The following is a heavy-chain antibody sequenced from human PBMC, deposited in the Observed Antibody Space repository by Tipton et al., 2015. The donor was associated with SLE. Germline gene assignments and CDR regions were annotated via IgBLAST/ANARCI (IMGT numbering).Heavy chain of an antibody. CDR3: APRTETGSLSAYDY. CDR2: FFNGGRS. Sequence: TLSLTCSVSGDAISSNYWSWFRQPPGKGLAWIGHFFNGGRSSSSPSLRSRLTISADTSKNQFSLKLSSVTAADTAVYLCAPRTETGSLSAYDYWGQGTLVTVSS. J-gene: IGHJ4*02. D-gene: IGHD1-14*01. V-gene: IGHV4-4*08. CDR1: GDAISSNY.